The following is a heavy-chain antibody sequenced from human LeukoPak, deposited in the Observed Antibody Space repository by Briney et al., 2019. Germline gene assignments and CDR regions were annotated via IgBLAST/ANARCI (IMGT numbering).Heavy chain of an antibody. CDR3: ARDEVYYGMDV. CDR1: GFTFSSYG. V-gene: IGHV3-33*01. CDR2: IWFDGSNK. J-gene: IGHJ6*02. Sequence: PGGSLRLSCAASGFTFSSYGMHWVRQAPGKGLEWVAVIWFDGSNKYYADSVKGRFTISRDNSKNTLYLQMNSLRAEDTAVYYCARDEVYYGMDVWGQGTTVTVSS.